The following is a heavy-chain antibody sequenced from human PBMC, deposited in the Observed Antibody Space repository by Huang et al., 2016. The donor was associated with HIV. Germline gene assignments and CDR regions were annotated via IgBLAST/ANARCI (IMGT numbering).Heavy chain of an antibody. V-gene: IGHV4-39*01. D-gene: IGHD6-13*01. J-gene: IGHJ4*02. CDR1: GDFISSTNYY. CDR2: VYQSGST. Sequence: QLQLQESGPGQVKPSETLSLTCTVSGDFISSTNYYWGWIRQSPGKGLEWVGSVYQSGSTNYNPSLKGRVTLSVDTSRNPFSLRLNSVTAADTAVYYCASQHIGAAATWFWGRGTQVAVSS. CDR3: ASQHIGAAATWF.